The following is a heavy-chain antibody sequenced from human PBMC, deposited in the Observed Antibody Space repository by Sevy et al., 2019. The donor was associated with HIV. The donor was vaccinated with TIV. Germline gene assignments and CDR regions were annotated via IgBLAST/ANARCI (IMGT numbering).Heavy chain of an antibody. Sequence: SETLSLTCTVSGGSISNSSYYWGWIRQPPGKGLEWIGSIYYSGSTYYNPSLKSRVPISVDTSKNQFSLKLSSVTAADTAVYYCARSIAAAGTDYGMDVWGQGTTVTVSS. J-gene: IGHJ6*02. CDR2: IYYSGST. V-gene: IGHV4-39*01. D-gene: IGHD6-13*01. CDR1: GGSISNSSYY. CDR3: ARSIAAAGTDYGMDV.